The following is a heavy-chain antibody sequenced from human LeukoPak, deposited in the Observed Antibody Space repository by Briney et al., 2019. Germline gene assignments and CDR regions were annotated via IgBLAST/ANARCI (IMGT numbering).Heavy chain of an antibody. CDR1: GYTFTSYD. CDR2: INPSGGST. J-gene: IGHJ4*02. D-gene: IGHD3-22*01. V-gene: IGHV1-46*01. CDR3: ARDPDLPYYYDSSGYQPFSDY. Sequence: EASVKVSCKASGYTFTSYDMHWVRQAPGQGLEWMGIINPSGGSTSYAQKFQGRVTMTRDTSTSTVYMELGSRRSEDTAVYYCARDPDLPYYYDSSGYQPFSDYWGQGTLVTVSS.